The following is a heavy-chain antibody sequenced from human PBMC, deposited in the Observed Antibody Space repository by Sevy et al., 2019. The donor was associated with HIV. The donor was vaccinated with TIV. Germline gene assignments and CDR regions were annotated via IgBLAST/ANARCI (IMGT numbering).Heavy chain of an antibody. CDR3: ARAWGGYSSTWSKIALDY. J-gene: IGHJ4*02. CDR1: GFSFFSYA. Sequence: GGSLRLSCAASGFSFFSYAMHWVRQAPGKGLEWVAVISYDGSNQYNPDSVKGRFTISRDNSRNTLFLQMNSLRHEDTAVYYCARAWGGYSSTWSKIALDYWGQGTPVTVSS. V-gene: IGHV3-30*04. D-gene: IGHD6-13*01. CDR2: ISYDGSNQ.